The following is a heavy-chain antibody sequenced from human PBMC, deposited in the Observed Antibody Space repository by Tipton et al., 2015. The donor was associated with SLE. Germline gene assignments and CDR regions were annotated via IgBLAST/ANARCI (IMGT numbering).Heavy chain of an antibody. V-gene: IGHV4-31*03. J-gene: IGHJ6*04. CDR3: ARVMSAIALDV. Sequence: TLSLTCTVSGGSISSGGYYWSWIRQHPGKGLEWIGYIYYSGSTYHNPSLQSRVTISVDTSKNQFSLKLSSVTAADTAVYYCARVMSAIALDVWGKGTTVTASS. D-gene: IGHD2-21*01. CDR2: IYYSGST. CDR1: GGSISSGGYY.